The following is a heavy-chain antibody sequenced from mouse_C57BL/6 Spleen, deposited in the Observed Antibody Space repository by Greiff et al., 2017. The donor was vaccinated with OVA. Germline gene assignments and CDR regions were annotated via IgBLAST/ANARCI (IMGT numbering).Heavy chain of an antibody. D-gene: IGHD1-1*01. V-gene: IGHV10-3*01. Sequence: EVKLVESGGGLVQPKGSLKLSCAASGFTFNTYAMHWVRQAPGKGLEWVARIRSKSSNYATYYADSVKDRFTISRDDSQSMLYLQMNNLKTEDTAMYDCVRGEGLLLRYPFAYWGQGTLVTVSA. CDR1: GFTFNTYA. CDR2: IRSKSSNYAT. J-gene: IGHJ3*01. CDR3: VRGEGLLLRYPFAY.